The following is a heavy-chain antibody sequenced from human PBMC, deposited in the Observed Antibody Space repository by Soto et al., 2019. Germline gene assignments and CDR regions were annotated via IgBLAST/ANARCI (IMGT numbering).Heavy chain of an antibody. CDR3: ARSGYDYGNFDC. J-gene: IGHJ4*02. CDR2: MNPNSGHT. Sequence: QVQLVQSGAEVKKPGASVKVSCKASGYTFSSHDINWVRQAPGRGLEWMGWMNPNSGHTGYAQKFQGRVTMTGDTSITTAYMELRSLRSEDTAVYFCARSGYDYGNFDCWGQGTLVTVSS. V-gene: IGHV1-8*01. CDR1: GYTFSSHD. D-gene: IGHD5-18*01.